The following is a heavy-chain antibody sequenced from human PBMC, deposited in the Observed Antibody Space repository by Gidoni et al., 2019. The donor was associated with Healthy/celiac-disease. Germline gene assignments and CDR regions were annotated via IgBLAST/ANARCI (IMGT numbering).Heavy chain of an antibody. V-gene: IGHV4-39*01. CDR1: GGSISSSSYY. J-gene: IGHJ5*02. CDR2: IYYSGST. Sequence: QLQLQESGPGLVKPSETLSLTCTVSGGSISSSSYYWGWIRQPPGKGLEWIGSIYYSGSTYYNPSLKSRVTISVDTSKNQFSLKLSSVTAADTAVYYCARRGARAQFDPWGQGTLVTVSS. D-gene: IGHD3-16*01. CDR3: ARRGARAQFDP.